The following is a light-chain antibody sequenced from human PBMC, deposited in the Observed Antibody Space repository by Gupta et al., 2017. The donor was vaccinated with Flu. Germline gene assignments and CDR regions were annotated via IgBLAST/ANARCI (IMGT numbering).Light chain of an antibody. CDR3: QTWGTGNVV. CDR2: LKSDGSH. J-gene: IGLJ2*01. Sequence: QLVLTQPPSASASLGASVRLTCTLSSGHSTYAIAWHQQQPEKGPRYLMNLKSDGSHIKGDGSPDRFSGSSSGAGRYLTISSLQSEDDADYYCQTWGTGNVVFGGGTKLTVL. V-gene: IGLV4-69*02. CDR1: SGHSTYA.